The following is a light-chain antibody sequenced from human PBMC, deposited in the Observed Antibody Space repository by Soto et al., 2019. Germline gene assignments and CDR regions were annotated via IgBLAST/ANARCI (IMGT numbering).Light chain of an antibody. Sequence: EIVLTQSPGTLSLSPGERATLSCRASQSVSSSSLAWYQQKPGQAPRLLLYGASSRATGIPDRFSGSGSGTDFTLTISRLEPEDFALYYCQQYADSPRTCGQGTKVEI. CDR3: QQYADSPRT. J-gene: IGKJ1*01. CDR1: QSVSSSS. V-gene: IGKV3-20*01. CDR2: GAS.